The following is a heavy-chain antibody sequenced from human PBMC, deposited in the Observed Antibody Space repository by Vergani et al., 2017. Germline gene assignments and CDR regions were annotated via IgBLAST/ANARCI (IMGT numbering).Heavy chain of an antibody. Sequence: VQLVESGGGVVQPGRSLRLSCAASGFTFSSYAMHWVRQAPGKGLEWVAVISYDGSNKYYADSVKGRFTISRDNSKNTLYLQMNSLRAEDTAVYYCARFGAAYCGGDCYFGGMDVWGQGTTVTVSS. CDR2: ISYDGSNK. CDR1: GFTFSSYA. CDR3: ARFGAAYCGGDCYFGGMDV. V-gene: IGHV3-30-3*01. J-gene: IGHJ6*02. D-gene: IGHD2-21*02.